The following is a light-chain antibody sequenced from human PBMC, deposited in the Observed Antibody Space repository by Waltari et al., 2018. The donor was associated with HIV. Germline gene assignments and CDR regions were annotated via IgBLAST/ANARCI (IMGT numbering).Light chain of an antibody. CDR3: CSYAGSYTWV. CDR2: DVS. V-gene: IGLV2-11*01. Sequence: QSALTQPRSVSGSPGQSVTISCTGSSSEVGGYNSVLWSQQPPAKAPTLMIYDVSTRPSGVPDRFSGSKSGNTASLTISGLQAEDEADYYCCSYAGSYTWVFGGGTKLTVL. J-gene: IGLJ3*02. CDR1: SSEVGGYNS.